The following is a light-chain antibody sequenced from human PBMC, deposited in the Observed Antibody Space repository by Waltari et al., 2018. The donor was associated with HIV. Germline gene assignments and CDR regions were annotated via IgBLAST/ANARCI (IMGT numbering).Light chain of an antibody. Sequence: QSVLTQPTSASGTPGQRVTISCSGSSSNIGRNNVNWYQQLPGTAPKLPIHSNNQRPPGRPVRLSVSKSGTSASLAISGLQSEDEAHYYCAAWDDSLNGYWVFGGGTKLTVL. V-gene: IGLV1-44*01. CDR1: SSNIGRNN. J-gene: IGLJ3*02. CDR3: AAWDDSLNGYWV. CDR2: SNN.